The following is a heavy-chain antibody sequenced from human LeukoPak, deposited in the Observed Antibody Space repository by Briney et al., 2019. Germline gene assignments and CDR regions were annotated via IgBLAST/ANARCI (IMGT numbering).Heavy chain of an antibody. J-gene: IGHJ4*02. D-gene: IGHD6-19*01. CDR3: AGGEQWLSYFDY. V-gene: IGHV1-69*05. CDR1: GGTFSSYA. CDR2: IIPIFGTA. Sequence: SVKVSCRASGGTFSSYAISWVRQAPGQGLEWMGRIIPIFGTANYAQKFQGRVTITTDESTSTAYMELSSLRSEDTAVCYCAGGEQWLSYFDYWGQGTLVTVSS.